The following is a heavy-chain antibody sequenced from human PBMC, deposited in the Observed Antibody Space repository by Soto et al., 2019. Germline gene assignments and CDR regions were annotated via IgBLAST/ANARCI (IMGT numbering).Heavy chain of an antibody. CDR3: ARTGRFLEWLSTFDY. Sequence: QVQLVQSGAEVAKPGASVKVSCKSSGYTFSDYGISWVRQAPGQGFEWMGWISAYNGDTNYAHKFQGRVTMTTDTSTSTAYLELRSLRSDDTAVYYCARTGRFLEWLSTFDYWGQGNLVTVSS. CDR1: GYTFSDYG. V-gene: IGHV1-18*01. J-gene: IGHJ4*02. D-gene: IGHD3-3*01. CDR2: ISAYNGDT.